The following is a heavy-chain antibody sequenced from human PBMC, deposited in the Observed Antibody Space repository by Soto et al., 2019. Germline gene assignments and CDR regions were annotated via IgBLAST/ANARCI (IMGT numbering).Heavy chain of an antibody. D-gene: IGHD4-17*01. CDR1: GYTLTELS. Sequence: ASVKVSCKVSGYTLTELSMHWVRQAPGKGLEWMGGFDPEDGETIYAQKFQGRVTMTEDTSTDTAYMERSSLRSEDTAVYYCATDRGDHSGRYYYYMDVWGKGTTVTVSS. CDR3: ATDRGDHSGRYYYYMDV. CDR2: FDPEDGET. V-gene: IGHV1-24*01. J-gene: IGHJ6*03.